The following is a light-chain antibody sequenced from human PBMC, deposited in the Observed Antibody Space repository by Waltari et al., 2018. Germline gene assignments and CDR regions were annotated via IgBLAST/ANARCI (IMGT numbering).Light chain of an antibody. CDR3: CSFTRSSTWV. J-gene: IGLJ3*02. V-gene: IGLV2-14*03. CDR2: DVT. CDR1: TSDLGGYNY. Sequence: QSALIQSASVSGSLGQSITMSCTGTTSDLGGYNYSSWSQQHPGKAPNLILYDVTSRPPGVSNRFSGSKSGHTASLTISGLQAEDEADYYCCSFTRSSTWVFGGGTKLTVL.